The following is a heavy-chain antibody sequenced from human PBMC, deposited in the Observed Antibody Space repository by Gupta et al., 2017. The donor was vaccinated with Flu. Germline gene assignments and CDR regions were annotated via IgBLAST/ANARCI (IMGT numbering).Heavy chain of an antibody. CDR3: AKDQREFCSGGECYPQIIHY. V-gene: IGHV3-30*18. Sequence: QVQLVESGGGVVQPGRSLILSCVVSGFTFSDYVMHGVRQAPVQGLEWVAVISYDGSYKKNADSVKGRFNISRDNYKNTLYLQMNSLRGEDTAVYYCAKDQREFCSGGECYPQIIHYWGQGTLVTVSS. CDR2: ISYDGSYK. J-gene: IGHJ4*02. D-gene: IGHD2-8*02. CDR1: GFTFSDYV.